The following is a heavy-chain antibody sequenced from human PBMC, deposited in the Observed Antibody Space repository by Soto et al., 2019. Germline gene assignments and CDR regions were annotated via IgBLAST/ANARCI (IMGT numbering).Heavy chain of an antibody. J-gene: IGHJ6*04. CDR1: GDTFTGYY. V-gene: IGHV1-2*02. CDR3: ARDPDMVVVPAAGYYYYVMAV. D-gene: IGHD2-2*01. CDR2: INPNSGGT. Sequence: ASVKVSCKASGDTFTGYYMHWVRQAPGQGLEWMGWINPNSGGTNYAQKFQGRVTMTRDTSISTAYMELSRLRSDDTAVYYCARDPDMVVVPAAGYYYYVMAVGGKGTTVTV.